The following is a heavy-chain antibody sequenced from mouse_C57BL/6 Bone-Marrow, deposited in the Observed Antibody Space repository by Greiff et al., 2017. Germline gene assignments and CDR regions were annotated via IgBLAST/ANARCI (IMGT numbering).Heavy chain of an antibody. CDR2: ISNGGGST. CDR1: GFTFSDYY. D-gene: IGHD1-1*01. CDR3: ARGTYYYGSRRYFDV. Sequence: EVQLVESGGGLVQPGGSLKLSCAASGFTFSDYYMYWVRQTPEKRLEWVAYISNGGGSTYYPDTVKGRFTSSRDMAKNTLYLQMRRLKSEDTAMYYCARGTYYYGSRRYFDVWGTGTTVTVSA. J-gene: IGHJ1*03. V-gene: IGHV5-12*01.